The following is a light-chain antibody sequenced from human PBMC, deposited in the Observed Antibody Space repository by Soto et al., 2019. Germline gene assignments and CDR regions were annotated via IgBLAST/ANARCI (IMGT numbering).Light chain of an antibody. CDR2: GAS. CDR3: QQSLA. V-gene: IGKV3-20*01. Sequence: EIVLTQSPGTLSLSPGERATLSCRACQSVSSSYLAWYQQKPGQAPRLLIYGASSRATGIPDRFSGSGSGTDFTLTISRLEPEDVAVYYCQQSLAFGQGTKVEIK. CDR1: QSVSSSY. J-gene: IGKJ1*01.